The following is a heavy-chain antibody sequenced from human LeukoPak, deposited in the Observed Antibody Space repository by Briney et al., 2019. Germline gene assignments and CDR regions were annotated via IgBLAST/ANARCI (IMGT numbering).Heavy chain of an antibody. Sequence: SETLSLTCAVYGGSFSGYYWSWIRQPPGKGLEWIGEINHSGSTNYNPSLKRRVTISVDTSKNQFSLKLSSVTAADTAVYYCASMATINSFDYWGQGTLVTVSS. J-gene: IGHJ4*02. CDR1: GGSFSGYY. V-gene: IGHV4-34*01. CDR2: INHSGST. D-gene: IGHD5-24*01. CDR3: ASMATINSFDY.